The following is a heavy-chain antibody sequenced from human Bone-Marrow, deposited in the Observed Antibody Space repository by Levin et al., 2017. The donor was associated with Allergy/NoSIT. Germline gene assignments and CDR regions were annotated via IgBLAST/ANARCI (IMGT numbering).Heavy chain of an antibody. D-gene: IGHD2-2*01. Sequence: PGGSLRLSCAASGFSFSDYYMSWIRQAPGKGLEWVSYISRSGSTTYYAGSVKGRFTISRDNAKNSLYLQMNSLRAEDTAVYYCAREGSLPAALAGPNDAFDIWGQGTMVTVSS. J-gene: IGHJ3*02. V-gene: IGHV3-11*01. CDR1: GFSFSDYY. CDR3: AREGSLPAALAGPNDAFDI. CDR2: ISRSGSTT.